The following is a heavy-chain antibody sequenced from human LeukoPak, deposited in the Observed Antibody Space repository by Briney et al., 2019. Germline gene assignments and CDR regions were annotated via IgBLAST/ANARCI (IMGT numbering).Heavy chain of an antibody. CDR3: ARVITGRPFDS. CDR2: ISSSGATI. Sequence: HPGGSLRLPCATSTLTFSSYEMNWVRQAPGKGLEWISYISSSGATIYYADSVKGRFTISRDNAKNSLYLQMNSLRAEDTAVYYCARVITGRPFDSWGQGALVTVSS. CDR1: TLTFSSYE. V-gene: IGHV3-48*03. D-gene: IGHD3-10*01. J-gene: IGHJ4*02.